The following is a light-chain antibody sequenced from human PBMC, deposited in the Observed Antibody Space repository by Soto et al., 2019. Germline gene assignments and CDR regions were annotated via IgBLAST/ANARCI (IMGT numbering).Light chain of an antibody. CDR2: GAS. Sequence: EIVMTQSPATLSVSPGERVTLSCRASQSVSSNLVWYQQKPGQAPRPLIYGASARATGIPARFSGSGAGTEFTLTVSSLQSEDSAVYYCQQYNSWPHTFGQGTKLEIK. CDR3: QQYNSWPHT. J-gene: IGKJ2*01. CDR1: QSVSSN. V-gene: IGKV3-15*01.